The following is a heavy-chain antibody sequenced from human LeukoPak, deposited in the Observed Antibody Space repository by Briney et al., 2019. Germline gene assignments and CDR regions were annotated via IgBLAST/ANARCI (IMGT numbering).Heavy chain of an antibody. Sequence: SETLSLTCTISGGSISNYYWSWIRQPPGKGLEWIGYIYYSGSPNYNPSLKSRVTISVDPSKNQVSLDLRSVTAADTAVYYCARDSRTAGPFEYWGQGILVTVSS. CDR3: ARDSRTAGPFEY. D-gene: IGHD6-13*01. CDR2: IYYSGSP. V-gene: IGHV4-59*01. CDR1: GGSISNYY. J-gene: IGHJ4*02.